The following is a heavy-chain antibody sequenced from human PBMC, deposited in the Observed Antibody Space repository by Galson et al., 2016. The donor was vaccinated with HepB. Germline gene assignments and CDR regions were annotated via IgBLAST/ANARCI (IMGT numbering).Heavy chain of an antibody. Sequence: SMILSCAASGFSVNNNYMNWVRQAPGKGLEWVSVLCTGGTTLYADSVQGRFTISRDNSKNEDYLQMNSLRGDDTAVYFCASDSRKSNWPEAYNIWGQGTMVTVSS. CDR3: ASDSRKSNWPEAYNI. V-gene: IGHV3-53*01. CDR2: LCTGGTT. D-gene: IGHD1-14*01. J-gene: IGHJ3*02. CDR1: GFSVNNNY.